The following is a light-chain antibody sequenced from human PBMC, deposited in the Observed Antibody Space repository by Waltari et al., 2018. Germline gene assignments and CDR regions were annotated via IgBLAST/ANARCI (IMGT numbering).Light chain of an antibody. CDR1: GSNLGAGYD. J-gene: IGLJ2*01. CDR3: QSYDTSLSVV. Sequence: QSVLTQPPSVSGAPGQRVSISCTGSGSNLGAGYDVHWYQQPPGKAPKLLIYGTCTRPPGVPDRFFGSQSGTSASLAITALQAEDEAEYYCQSYDTSLSVVFGGGTKLTVL. V-gene: IGLV1-40*01. CDR2: GTC.